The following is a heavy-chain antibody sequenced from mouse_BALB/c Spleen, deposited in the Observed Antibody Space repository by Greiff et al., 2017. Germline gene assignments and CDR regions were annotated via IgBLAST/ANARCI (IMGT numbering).Heavy chain of an antibody. CDR3: ARSNCDVRFFDY. V-gene: IGHV5-17*02. CDR2: ISSGSSTI. Sequence: EVHLVESGGGLVQPGGSRKLSCAASGFTFSSFGMHWVRQAPEKGLEWVAYISSGSSTIYYADTVKGRFTISRDNPKNTLFLQMTSLRSEDTAMYYCARSNCDVRFFDYWGQGTTLTVSS. CDR1: GFTFSSFG. D-gene: IGHD4-1*01. J-gene: IGHJ2*01.